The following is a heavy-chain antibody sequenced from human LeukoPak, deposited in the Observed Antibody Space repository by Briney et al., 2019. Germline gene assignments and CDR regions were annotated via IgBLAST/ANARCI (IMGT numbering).Heavy chain of an antibody. D-gene: IGHD3-10*01. CDR2: IWYDGSNK. V-gene: IGHV3-33*01. CDR3: ARGGSITMVRGVFEERGFGY. J-gene: IGHJ4*02. CDR1: GFTFSSYG. Sequence: PGGSLRLSCAASGFTFSSYGMHWVRQAPGKGLEWVAVIWYDGSNKYYADSVKGRFTISRDNSKNTLYLQMNRLRAEDTAVYYCARGGSITMVRGVFEERGFGYWGQGTLVTVSS.